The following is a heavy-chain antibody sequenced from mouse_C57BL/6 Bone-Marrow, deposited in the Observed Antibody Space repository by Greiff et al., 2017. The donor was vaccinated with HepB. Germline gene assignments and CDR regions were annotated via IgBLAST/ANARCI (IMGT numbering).Heavy chain of an antibody. CDR1: GYTFTNYW. CDR2: IYPGGGYT. V-gene: IGHV1-63*01. J-gene: IGHJ2*01. CDR3: ASAYPTGYFDY. Sequence: VQLQQSGAELVRPGTSVKMSCKASGYTFTNYWIGWAKQRPGHGLEWIGDIYPGGGYTNYNEKFKGKATLNADKSSSTAYMQFSSLTSEDSAIYYCASAYPTGYFDYWGQGTTLTVSS. D-gene: IGHD2-10*01.